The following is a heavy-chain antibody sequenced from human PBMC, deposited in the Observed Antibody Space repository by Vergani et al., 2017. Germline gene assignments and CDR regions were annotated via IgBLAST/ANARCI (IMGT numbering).Heavy chain of an antibody. D-gene: IGHD3-22*01. CDR2: IDPSDSYT. CDR1: GYSFTSYW. J-gene: IGHJ3*02. CDR3: AXAPITMIVVVKDGAFDI. V-gene: IGHV5-10-1*01. Sequence: EVQLVQSGAEVKKPGESLRISCKGSGYSFTSYWISWVRQMPGKGLEWMGRIDPSDSYTTYSPSFQGHVTISADKSISTAYLQWSSLKASDTAMYYCAXAPITMIVVVKDGAFDIWGQGTMVTVSS.